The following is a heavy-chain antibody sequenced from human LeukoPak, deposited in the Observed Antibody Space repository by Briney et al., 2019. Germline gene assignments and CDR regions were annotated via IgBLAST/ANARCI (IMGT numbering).Heavy chain of an antibody. CDR2: ISWNSGTI. Sequence: GGSLRLSCAASGFTFDNYAMNWVRQVPGKGLEWISLISWNSGTIGYADSVKGRFTISRDNAKNSLYLQMNSLRAEDTALYYCAKGRYQLLHYYYYGMDVWGQGTTVTVSS. CDR1: GFTFDNYA. J-gene: IGHJ6*02. CDR3: AKGRYQLLHYYYYGMDV. V-gene: IGHV3-9*01. D-gene: IGHD2-2*01.